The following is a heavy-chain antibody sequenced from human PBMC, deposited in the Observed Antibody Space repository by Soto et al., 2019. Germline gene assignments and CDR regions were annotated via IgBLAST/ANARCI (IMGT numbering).Heavy chain of an antibody. V-gene: IGHV3-30-3*01. Sequence: GGSLRLSCAASGFTFSSYAMHWVRQAPGKGLEWVAVISYDGSNKYYADSVKGRFTISRDNSKNTLYLQMNSLRAEDTAVYYCAKAHDYYSDYFDYWGQGSLVTVSS. D-gene: IGHD3-22*01. CDR3: AKAHDYYSDYFDY. CDR1: GFTFSSYA. J-gene: IGHJ4*02. CDR2: ISYDGSNK.